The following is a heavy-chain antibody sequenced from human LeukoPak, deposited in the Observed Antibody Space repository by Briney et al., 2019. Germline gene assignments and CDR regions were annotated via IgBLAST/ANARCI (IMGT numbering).Heavy chain of an antibody. CDR3: ARGSTSDWPLDH. Sequence: GASVTVSCTASGYTFSDYAIHWVRQAPGQRLEWMGWIDAGNGNTRYSQKFQGRVTITRDTSTSTAYIELRSLRSEDTAMYYCARGSTSDWPLDHWGQETLVTISS. J-gene: IGHJ4*02. V-gene: IGHV1-3*01. CDR2: IDAGNGNT. CDR1: GYTFSDYA. D-gene: IGHD2-2*01.